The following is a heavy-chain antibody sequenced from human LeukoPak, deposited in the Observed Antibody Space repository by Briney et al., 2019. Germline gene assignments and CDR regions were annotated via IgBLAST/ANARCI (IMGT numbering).Heavy chain of an antibody. J-gene: IGHJ4*02. CDR3: ARVPPYGDYRGDSQPADY. V-gene: IGHV3-7*01. CDR2: IKKDGSEK. CDR1: GFTFSSYW. Sequence: PGGSLRLSCAASGFTFSSYWMSWVRQAPGKGLEWVANIKKDGSEKYYVDSVKGRFTISRDNAKNSLYLQMNSLRAEDTAVYYCARVPPYGDYRGDSQPADYWGQGTLVTVSS. D-gene: IGHD4-17*01.